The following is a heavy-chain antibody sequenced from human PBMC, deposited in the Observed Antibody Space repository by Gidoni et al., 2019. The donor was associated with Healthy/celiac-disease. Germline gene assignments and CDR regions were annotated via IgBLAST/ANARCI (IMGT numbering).Heavy chain of an antibody. CDR3: ARDLTSSPNDAFDI. V-gene: IGHV4-59*01. Sequence: QVQLQESGPGLVKPSETLSLTCPVSGASISSYYWSWIRQPPGKGLEWIGYIYYSGSTNYNPSLKSRVTISVDTSKNQFSLKLSSVTAADTAVYYCARDLTSSPNDAFDIWGQGTMVTVSS. D-gene: IGHD6-13*01. J-gene: IGHJ3*02. CDR1: GASISSYY. CDR2: IYYSGST.